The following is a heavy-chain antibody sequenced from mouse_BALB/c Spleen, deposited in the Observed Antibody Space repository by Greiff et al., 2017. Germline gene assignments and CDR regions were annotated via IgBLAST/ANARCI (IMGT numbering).Heavy chain of an antibody. V-gene: IGHV2-3*01. CDR3: ARAGYATVVATPYAMDD. CDR2: IWGDGST. Sequence: VKLVESGPGLVAPSQSLSITCTVSGFSLTSYGVSWVRPPPGKGLEWLGVIWGDGSTNYHSALISRLSTSKDNSKSQVLFKLNSRQTDDTATYYCARAGYATVVATPYAMDDWGQGTTVTVAS. J-gene: IGHJ4*01. D-gene: IGHD1-1*01. CDR1: GFSLTSYG.